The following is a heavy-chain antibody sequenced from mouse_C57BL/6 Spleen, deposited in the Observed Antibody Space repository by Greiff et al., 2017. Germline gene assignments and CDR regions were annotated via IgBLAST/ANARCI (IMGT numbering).Heavy chain of an antibody. D-gene: IGHD1-1*01. CDR2: IDPSDSYT. J-gene: IGHJ4*01. CDR3: ARVSGITTVVRYAMDY. V-gene: IGHV1-59*01. Sequence: QVQLQQPGAELVRPGTSVKLSCKASGYTFTSYWMHWVKQRPGQGLEWIGVIDPSDSYTNYNQKFKGKATLTVDTSSSTAYMQLSSLTSEDSAVYYCARVSGITTVVRYAMDYWGQGTSVTVSS. CDR1: GYTFTSYW.